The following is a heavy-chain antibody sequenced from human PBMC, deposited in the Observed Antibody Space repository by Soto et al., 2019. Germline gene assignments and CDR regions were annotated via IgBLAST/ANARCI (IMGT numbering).Heavy chain of an antibody. CDR1: GGTFSSYA. Sequence: QVQLVKSGAEVKKPGSSVKVACKASGGTFSSYAISWMRQAPGPGLEWMGGIIPIFGTANYAQKSQGRVTITTVESASAAYMELSSLRSEDTSGYYCSRTYRSFPIVRGAPDWCNPWGDGTLVTVSS. CDR3: SRTYRSFPIVRGAPDWCNP. J-gene: IGHJ5*02. CDR2: IIPIFGTA. V-gene: IGHV1-69*01. D-gene: IGHD3-10*01.